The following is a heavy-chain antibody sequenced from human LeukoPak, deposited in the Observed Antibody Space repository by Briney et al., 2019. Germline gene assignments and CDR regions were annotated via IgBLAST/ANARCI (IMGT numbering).Heavy chain of an antibody. D-gene: IGHD3-10*01. J-gene: IGHJ4*02. CDR3: AKEVAFGESLLDY. CDR2: ISYDGSNK. CDR1: GFTFSSYG. V-gene: IGHV3-30*18. Sequence: GGSLRLSCVASGFTFSSYGMHWVRQAPGKGLEWVAVISYDGSNKYIADSVKGRFTISRDNSKNTLYLQMNSLRAEDTAVYFCAKEVAFGESLLDYWGQGTLVTVSS.